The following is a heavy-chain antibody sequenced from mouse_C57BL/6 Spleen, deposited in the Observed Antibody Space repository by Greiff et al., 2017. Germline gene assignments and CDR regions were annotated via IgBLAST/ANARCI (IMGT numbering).Heavy chain of an antibody. D-gene: IGHD1-1*01. Sequence: QVQLQQPGAELVKPGASVKLSCKASGFTFTSYWMHWVKQRPGQGLEWIGMIHPNSGSTNYNEKFKSKATLTVDKSSSTAYVQLSSLTSEDSAVYYCAGSPSGSSLYYARGCWGQGPSVTVA. CDR3: AGSPSGSSLYYARGC. V-gene: IGHV1-64*01. CDR2: IHPNSGST. J-gene: IGHJ4*01. CDR1: GFTFTSYW.